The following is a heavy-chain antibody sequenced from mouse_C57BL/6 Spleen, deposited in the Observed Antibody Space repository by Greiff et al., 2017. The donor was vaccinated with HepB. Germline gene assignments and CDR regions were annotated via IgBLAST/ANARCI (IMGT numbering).Heavy chain of an antibody. V-gene: IGHV4-1*01. CDR3: ASHYYGSSYDWYFDV. J-gene: IGHJ1*03. D-gene: IGHD1-1*01. CDR1: GIDFSRYW. Sequence: EVKLVESGGGLVQPGGSLKLSCAASGIDFSRYWMSWVRRAPGKGLEWIGEINPDSSTINYAPSLKDKFIISRDNAKNTLYLQMSKVRSEDTALYYCASHYYGSSYDWYFDVWGTGTTVTVSS. CDR2: INPDSSTI.